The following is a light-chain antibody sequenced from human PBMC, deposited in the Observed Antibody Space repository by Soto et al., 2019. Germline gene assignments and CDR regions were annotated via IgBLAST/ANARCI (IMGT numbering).Light chain of an antibody. V-gene: IGKV1-6*01. CDR3: LQEYNYPLT. J-gene: IGKJ4*01. Sequence: AIQMTQSPSSLSASVGDRVTITCRASQGIRNDLGWYQQKPGKAPKLLIYGASRLQNGVPSRFSGSGSGTDFTLTISSLLPEDFATYYFLQEYNYPLTFGGGTKVEIK. CDR1: QGIRND. CDR2: GAS.